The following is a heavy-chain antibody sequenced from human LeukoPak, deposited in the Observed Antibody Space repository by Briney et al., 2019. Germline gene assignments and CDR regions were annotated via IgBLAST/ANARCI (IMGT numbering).Heavy chain of an antibody. CDR3: ARRRPGDGLEDY. V-gene: IGHV4-59*01. CDR2: IYYSGST. J-gene: IGHJ4*02. CDR1: GGSINSYY. D-gene: IGHD5-24*01. Sequence: SETLSLTCTVSGGSINSYYWSWIRQPPGKGLEWIGYIYYSGSTNYNPSLKSRVTISVDTSKNQFSLKLSSVTAADTAVYYCARRRPGDGLEDYWGQGTLVTVSS.